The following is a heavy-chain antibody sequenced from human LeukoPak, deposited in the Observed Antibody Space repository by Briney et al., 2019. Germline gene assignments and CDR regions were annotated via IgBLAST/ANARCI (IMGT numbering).Heavy chain of an antibody. J-gene: IGHJ3*02. CDR1: GGSISSSNYY. Sequence: PSETLSLTCTVSGGSISSSNYYWGWIRQPPGSGLEWIGTIYYSGTTYYNPSLKSRVTISVDTSKNQFSLKLRSVTAADTAVYYCARHDRAADSFDIWGQGTLVTVSS. CDR2: IYYSGTT. V-gene: IGHV4-39*01. CDR3: ARHDRAADSFDI. D-gene: IGHD3-22*01.